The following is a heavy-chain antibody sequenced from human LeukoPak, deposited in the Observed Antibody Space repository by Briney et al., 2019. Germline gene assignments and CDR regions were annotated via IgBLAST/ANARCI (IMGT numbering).Heavy chain of an antibody. Sequence: PEGSLRLSCAASGFTFSSYAMSWVRQAPGKGLEWVSAISGSGGSTYYADSVKGRFTISRDNSKNTLYLQMNSLRSEDTAVYYCASRVSPGDSSSWPFDYWGQGTLVTVSS. CDR3: ASRVSPGDSSSWPFDY. CDR2: ISGSGGST. D-gene: IGHD6-13*01. V-gene: IGHV3-23*01. CDR1: GFTFSSYA. J-gene: IGHJ4*02.